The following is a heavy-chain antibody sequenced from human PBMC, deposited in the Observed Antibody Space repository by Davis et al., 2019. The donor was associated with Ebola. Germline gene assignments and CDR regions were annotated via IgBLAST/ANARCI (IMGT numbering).Heavy chain of an antibody. CDR3: ARHAQNYHILSGWDS. Sequence: MPSETLSLTCTVSRGSISTGYYYWAWIRQPPGKGLEWIGSISHGGTTYNSPSLKSRLTHSVDTSKNQFSLRLGAVTAADTAVYYCARHAQNYHILSGWDSWGQGSLVVVSS. D-gene: IGHD3-9*01. CDR1: RGSISTGYYY. V-gene: IGHV4-39*01. J-gene: IGHJ4*02. CDR2: ISHGGTT.